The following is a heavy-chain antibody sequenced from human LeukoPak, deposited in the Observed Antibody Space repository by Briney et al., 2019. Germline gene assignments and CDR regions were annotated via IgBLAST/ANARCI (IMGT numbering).Heavy chain of an antibody. J-gene: IGHJ2*01. D-gene: IGHD3-22*01. CDR1: GYTFTGYY. CDR2: INPNSGGT. V-gene: IGHV1-2*06. Sequence: ASVKVSCKASGYTFTGYYMHWVRQAPGQGLEWMGRINPNSGGTNYAQKFQGRVTMTRDTSISTAYMELSRLRSDDTAVYYCARVMYYYDSSGYYRYWYFDLWAVAPWSLSPQ. CDR3: ARVMYYYDSSGYYRYWYFDL.